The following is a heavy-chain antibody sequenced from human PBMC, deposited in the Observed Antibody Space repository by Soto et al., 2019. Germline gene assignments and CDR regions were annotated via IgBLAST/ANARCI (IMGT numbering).Heavy chain of an antibody. V-gene: IGHV4-4*07. CDR1: GGSISSYY. CDR2: IYTRGST. CDR3: ASGIADSGIDY. Sequence: SETLSLTCTVSGGSISSYYWSWIRQPAGKGLEWIGRIYTRGSTNYNPSLKSRVTMSVDTSKNQFSLKLGSVTAADTAVYYCASGIADSGIDYWGQGTLVTVSS. D-gene: IGHD6-13*01. J-gene: IGHJ4*02.